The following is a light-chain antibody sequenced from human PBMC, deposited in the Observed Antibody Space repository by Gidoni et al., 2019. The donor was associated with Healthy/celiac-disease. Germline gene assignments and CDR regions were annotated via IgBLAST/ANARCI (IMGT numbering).Light chain of an antibody. CDR3: QQYYSTPTWT. V-gene: IGKV4-1*01. CDR2: WAA. CDR1: QSVLYSSNNKNY. J-gene: IGKJ1*01. Sequence: DIVMTQSQDSMTVSLGESATINCKSSQSVLYSSNNKNYLAWYRQKPGQPPKLLIYWAATRESGVPDRFIGSGSGTDFTLTISSLQAEDVAVYYCQQYYSTPTWTFGQGTKVEIK.